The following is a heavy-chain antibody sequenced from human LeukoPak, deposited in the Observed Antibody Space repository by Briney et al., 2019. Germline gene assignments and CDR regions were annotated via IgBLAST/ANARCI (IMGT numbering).Heavy chain of an antibody. V-gene: IGHV4-34*01. D-gene: IGHD3-9*01. J-gene: IGHJ4*02. CDR2: INHSGST. CDR3: ARDSVLRYSDY. Sequence: PSETLSLTCAVYGGSFSGYYWSWIRQPPGKGLEWIGEINHSGSTNYNPSLKSRVTISVDTSKNQFSLKLSSETAADTAVYYCARDSVLRYSDYWGQGTLVTVSS. CDR1: GGSFSGYY.